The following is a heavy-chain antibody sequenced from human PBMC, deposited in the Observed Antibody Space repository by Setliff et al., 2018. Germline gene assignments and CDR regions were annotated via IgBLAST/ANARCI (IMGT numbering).Heavy chain of an antibody. V-gene: IGHV1-18*01. CDR2: ISAYDGET. D-gene: IGHD3-22*01. J-gene: IGHJ6*03. CDR3: VREGVDSRSSTDYRYYMDV. Sequence: ASVKVSCKASGYTFTNYGITWVRQAPGQGLEWMGWISAYDGETNYAQKFQDRLTVTADTSSKTTYMELSSLRSDDTAVYYCVREGVDSRSSTDYRYYMDVWGKGTTVTVSS. CDR1: GYTFTNYG.